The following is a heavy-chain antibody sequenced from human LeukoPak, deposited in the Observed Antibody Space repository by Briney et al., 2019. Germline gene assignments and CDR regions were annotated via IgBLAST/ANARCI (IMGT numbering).Heavy chain of an antibody. J-gene: IGHJ6*03. Sequence: PSQTLSLTCTVSGGSISSGSYYWSWIRQPAGKGLEWIGRTYTSGSTNYNPSLKSRVTISVDTSKNQFSLKLSSVTAADTAVYYCARGQGPTYYMDVWGKGTTVTISS. CDR3: ARGQGPTYYMDV. CDR2: TYTSGST. V-gene: IGHV4-61*02. CDR1: GGSISSGSYY. D-gene: IGHD4-11*01.